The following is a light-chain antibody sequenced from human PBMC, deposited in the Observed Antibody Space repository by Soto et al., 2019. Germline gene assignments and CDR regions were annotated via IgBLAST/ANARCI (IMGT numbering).Light chain of an antibody. CDR2: WAS. CDR1: QSVFYSSSSKNS. CDR3: QQYYTNPWT. V-gene: IGKV4-1*01. Sequence: DIVMTQSPDSLAVSPGERATVNCKSSQSVFYSSSSKNSLAGYQQKPGQPPKLLIYWASTRESGVPDRFSGSGSGTDFTLTISSLQAEDVAVYYCQQYYTNPWTFGQGTKVEIK. J-gene: IGKJ1*01.